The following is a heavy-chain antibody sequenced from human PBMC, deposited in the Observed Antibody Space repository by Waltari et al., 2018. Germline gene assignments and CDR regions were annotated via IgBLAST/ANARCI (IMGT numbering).Heavy chain of an antibody. Sequence: QVQLVQSGAEVKKPGASVKVSCKASGYTFTSYDINWVRQATGQGLEWMGGIIPIFDTASYAQKCQGRITVTTDEATSTAYMELRSLRAEDTAVDDCAREEVNGDYPVNYFDYWGQGTLVTVSS. CDR3: AREEVNGDYPVNYFDY. J-gene: IGHJ4*02. CDR1: GYTFTSYD. V-gene: IGHV1-69*01. CDR2: IIPIFDTA. D-gene: IGHD4-17*01.